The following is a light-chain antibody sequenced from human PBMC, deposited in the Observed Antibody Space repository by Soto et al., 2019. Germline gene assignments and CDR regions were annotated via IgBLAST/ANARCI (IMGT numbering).Light chain of an antibody. CDR1: NSDDGGYNY. V-gene: IGLV2-14*01. CDR3: FSHRSGDSHV. Sequence: QSVLTQPASVSGSPGQSITISCTGTNSDDGGYNYVSWYQQYPGKAPKLMIYGVTNRPSGVSNRFSGSKTGNTASLTISGLQAEDEAYYYCFSHRSGDSHVFGTGTKVTVL. CDR2: GVT. J-gene: IGLJ1*01.